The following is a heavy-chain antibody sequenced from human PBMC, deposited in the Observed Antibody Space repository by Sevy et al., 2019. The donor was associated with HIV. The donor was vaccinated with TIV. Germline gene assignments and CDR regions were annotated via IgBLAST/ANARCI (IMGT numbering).Heavy chain of an antibody. V-gene: IGHV3-33*01. Sequence: GGSLRLSCAASGFTFSSYGMHWVRQAPGKGLEWVAVIWYDGSNKYYADSVKGRFTISRDNSKNTLYLQMNGLRAEDTAVYYCARAYPAIRYYDSSGYSPTDYWGQGTLVTVSS. CDR1: GFTFSSYG. CDR2: IWYDGSNK. CDR3: ARAYPAIRYYDSSGYSPTDY. D-gene: IGHD3-22*01. J-gene: IGHJ4*02.